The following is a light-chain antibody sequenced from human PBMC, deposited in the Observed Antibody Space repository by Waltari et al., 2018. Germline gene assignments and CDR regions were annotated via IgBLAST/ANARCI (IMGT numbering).Light chain of an antibody. CDR3: NSYAGSSSWV. CDR2: DVS. V-gene: IGLV2-14*01. CDR1: SCDVGFYKY. Sequence: QSALTQPASVSGSPGQPLTISCTGTSCDVGFYKYVSCYQQHPGKAPKLRIYDVSERPSGVSDRFSGSKSGNTASLTISGLQAEDESDYYCNSYAGSSSWVFGGGTKLTVL. J-gene: IGLJ3*02.